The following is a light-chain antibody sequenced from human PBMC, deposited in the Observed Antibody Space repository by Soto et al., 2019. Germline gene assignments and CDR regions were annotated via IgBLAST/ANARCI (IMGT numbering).Light chain of an antibody. CDR3: QQYNSAPLT. J-gene: IGKJ4*01. V-gene: IGKV1-27*01. CDR2: AAS. Sequence: DIQMTQSPSSLSASVGDRVTITCRASQGMSNYLAWYQQKPGKVPKPLIYAASTLQSGVPSRFSGSGSGTDFTLTISSLQPEDVATYYCQQYNSAPLTFGGGTKVEIK. CDR1: QGMSNY.